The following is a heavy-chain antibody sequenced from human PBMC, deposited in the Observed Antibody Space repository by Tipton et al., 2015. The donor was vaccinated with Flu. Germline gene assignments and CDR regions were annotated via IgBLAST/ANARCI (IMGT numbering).Heavy chain of an antibody. D-gene: IGHD3-16*01. CDR1: GFAFRSYE. CDR2: INHSGST. V-gene: IGHV4-34*01. CDR3: ARGGGFDP. J-gene: IGHJ5*02. Sequence: LRLSCAASGFAFRSYEMNWVRQPPGKGLEWIGEINHSGSTNYNPSLKSRVTISVDTSKNQFSLKLSFVTAADTAVYYCARGGGFDPWGQGTLVTVSS.